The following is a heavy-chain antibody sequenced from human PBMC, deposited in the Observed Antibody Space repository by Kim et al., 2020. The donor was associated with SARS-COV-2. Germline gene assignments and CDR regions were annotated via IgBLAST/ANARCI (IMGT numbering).Heavy chain of an antibody. J-gene: IGHJ3*02. CDR2: ISGSGGST. Sequence: GGSLRLSCAASGFTFSSFAMNWVRQAPGKGLEWVSGISGSGGSTYYADSVKGRFTFSRDNSKNTLNLQMNSLRAEDTAVYYCAKDFYWANSGAGAFGMWGQGTMV. CDR3: AKDFYWANSGAGAFGM. CDR1: GFTFSSFA. V-gene: IGHV3-23*01. D-gene: IGHD2-15*01.